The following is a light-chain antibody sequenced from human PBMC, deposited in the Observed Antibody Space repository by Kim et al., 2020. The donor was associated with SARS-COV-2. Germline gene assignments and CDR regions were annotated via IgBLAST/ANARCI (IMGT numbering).Light chain of an antibody. CDR3: QQYGSSPLT. J-gene: IGKJ1*01. CDR2: GAS. V-gene: IGKV3-20*01. Sequence: SPGERATLSCRASLSVSSSYLAWYQQKPGQAPRLLIYGASSRATGIPDRFSGSGSGTDFTLTISRLEPEDFAVYYCQQYGSSPLTFGQGTKVDIK. CDR1: LSVSSSY.